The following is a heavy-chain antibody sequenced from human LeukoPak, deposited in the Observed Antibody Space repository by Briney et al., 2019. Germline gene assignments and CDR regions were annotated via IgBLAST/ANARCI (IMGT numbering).Heavy chain of an antibody. CDR3: AREKSTPSQWLGNYYYYYYMDV. CDR1: GGTFSSYA. CDR2: IIPIFGTA. D-gene: IGHD6-19*01. J-gene: IGHJ6*03. V-gene: IGHV1-69*13. Sequence: SVKVSCKASGGTFSSYAISWVRQAPGQGLEWMGGIIPIFGTANYAQKFQGRVTITADESTSTAYMELSSLRSEDTAVYYCAREKSTPSQWLGNYYYYYYMDVWGKGTTVTVSS.